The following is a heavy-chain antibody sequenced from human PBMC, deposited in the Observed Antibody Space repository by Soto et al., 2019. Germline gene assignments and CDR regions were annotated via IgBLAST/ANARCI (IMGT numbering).Heavy chain of an antibody. CDR3: AKDLLQRDCSGGSCYSAFDY. Sequence: GGSLRLSCAASGFTFSSYGMHWVRQAPGKGLEWVAVISYDGSNKYYADSVKGRFTISRDNSKNTLYLQMNSLRAEDTALYYCAKDLLQRDCSGGSCYSAFDYWGQGT. V-gene: IGHV3-30*18. CDR1: GFTFSSYG. J-gene: IGHJ4*02. D-gene: IGHD2-15*01. CDR2: ISYDGSNK.